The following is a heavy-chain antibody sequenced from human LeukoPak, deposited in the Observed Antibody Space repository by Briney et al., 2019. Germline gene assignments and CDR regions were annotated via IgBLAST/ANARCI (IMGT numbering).Heavy chain of an antibody. J-gene: IGHJ5*02. V-gene: IGHV4-59*01. CDR2: IYYSGST. CDR3: ARTTVTTWGWFDP. D-gene: IGHD4-17*01. Sequence: PSETLSLTCTVSGCAISSYYWSWIRQPPGKGLEWIGYIYYSGSTNYNPSLKSRVTISVGTSKNQFSLKPSSVTAADTAVYYCARTTVTTWGWFDPWGQGTLVTVSS. CDR1: GCAISSYY.